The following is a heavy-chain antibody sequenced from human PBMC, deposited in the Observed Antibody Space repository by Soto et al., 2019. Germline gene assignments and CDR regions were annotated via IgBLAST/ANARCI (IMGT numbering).Heavy chain of an antibody. J-gene: IGHJ4*02. CDR1: GFTFSNYA. CDR2: ISSNGGST. CDR3: ARYSNSVADY. Sequence: GGSLRLSCAASGFTFSNYAMHWVRQAPGKGLEYVSAISSNGGSTYYANSVKGRFTISRDNSKNTLYLQMGSLRAEDMAVYYCARYSNSVADYWGQGTLITVSS. D-gene: IGHD6-13*01. V-gene: IGHV3-64*01.